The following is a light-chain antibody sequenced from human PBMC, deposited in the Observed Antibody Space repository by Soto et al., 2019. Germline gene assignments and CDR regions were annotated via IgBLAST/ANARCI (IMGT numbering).Light chain of an antibody. J-gene: IGLJ1*01. CDR2: NDD. V-gene: IGLV1-44*01. Sequence: QSVLTQPPSVSGTPGLRVNISCSGGISNIGKDTVNWYQQLPGTAPKLLMFNDDKRPSGVPDRFSGSKSGNTASLTISGLRAEDEADYYCNSYTSNNTYVFGTGTKLTVL. CDR3: NSYTSNNTYV. CDR1: ISNIGKDT.